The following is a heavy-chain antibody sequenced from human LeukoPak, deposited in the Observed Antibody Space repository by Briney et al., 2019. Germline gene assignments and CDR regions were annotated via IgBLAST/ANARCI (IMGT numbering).Heavy chain of an antibody. J-gene: IGHJ4*02. CDR2: ISSSSSTI. CDR1: GFTFSSYS. CDR3: ACSSSSLKFDY. V-gene: IGHV3-48*01. D-gene: IGHD6-6*01. Sequence: TGGSLRLSCAASGFTFSSYSMNWVRQAPGKGLEWVSYISSSSSTIYYADSVKGRFTISRDNAKNSLYLQMNSLRAEDTAVYYCACSSSSLKFDYWGQGTLVTVSS.